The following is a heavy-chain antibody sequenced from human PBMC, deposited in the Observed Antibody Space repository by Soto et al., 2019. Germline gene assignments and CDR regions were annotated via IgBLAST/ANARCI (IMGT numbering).Heavy chain of an antibody. D-gene: IGHD4-4*01. Sequence: SETLSLTCAVSGGSISSSNWWSWVRQPPGKGLEWIGEIYHSGSTNYNPSLKSRVTISIDRSKNQFSLNLNSVTAADTAVYYCARGGDGYSSFFDYWGQGTLVTSPQ. V-gene: IGHV4-4*02. J-gene: IGHJ4*02. CDR2: IYHSGST. CDR3: ARGGDGYSSFFDY. CDR1: GGSISSSNW.